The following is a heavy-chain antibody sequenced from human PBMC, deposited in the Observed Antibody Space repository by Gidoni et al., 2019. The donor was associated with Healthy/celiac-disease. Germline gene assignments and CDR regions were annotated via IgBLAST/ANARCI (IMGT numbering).Heavy chain of an antibody. V-gene: IGHV3-23*01. CDR1: GFTFSSSA. CDR2: ISGSGGST. J-gene: IGHJ6*02. Sequence: EVQLLESGGGLVQPGGSLRLSCAASGFTFSSSAMSWVRQAPGKGLEWVSAISGSGGSTYYADSVKGRFTISRDNSKNTLYLQMNSLRAEDTAVYYCAKSLGGVRGRYYYGMDVWGQGTTVTVSS. D-gene: IGHD3-10*01. CDR3: AKSLGGVRGRYYYGMDV.